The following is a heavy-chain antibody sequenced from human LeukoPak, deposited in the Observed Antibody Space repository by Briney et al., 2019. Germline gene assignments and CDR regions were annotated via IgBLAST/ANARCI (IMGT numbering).Heavy chain of an antibody. D-gene: IGHD1-26*01. CDR1: GGSISSANW. Sequence: PSETLSLTCAVSGGSISSANWWSWVRQPPGKGLEWIGEIYHSGSTNYNPSLKSRVTISVDTSKNQFSLKLSSVTAADTAVYYCARTEFGSYSYYFDYWGQGTLVTVSS. CDR2: IYHSGST. J-gene: IGHJ4*02. CDR3: ARTEFGSYSYYFDY. V-gene: IGHV4-4*02.